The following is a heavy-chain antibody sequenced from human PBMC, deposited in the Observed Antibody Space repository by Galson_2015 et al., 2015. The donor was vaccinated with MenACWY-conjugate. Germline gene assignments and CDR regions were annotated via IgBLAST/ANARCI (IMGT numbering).Heavy chain of an antibody. J-gene: IGHJ1*01. CDR3: ARWAYCSGGSCHRYAH. D-gene: IGHD2-15*01. V-gene: IGHV3-7*03. CDR2: IKQDGSDK. Sequence: SLRLSCAASGFTFSSHWMSWVRQAPGKGLEWVANIKQDGSDKYYVDSVKGRFTISRDNAKDSLYLQMNSLRAEDTAIYYCARWAYCSGGSCHRYAHWGQGSLVTVSS. CDR1: GFTFSSHW.